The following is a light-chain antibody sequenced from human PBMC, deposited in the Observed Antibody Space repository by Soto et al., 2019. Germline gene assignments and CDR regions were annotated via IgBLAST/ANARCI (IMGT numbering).Light chain of an antibody. Sequence: QAVVTQEPSFSVSPGGTVTLTCGLISGSVSTANNPNWYQQTPGLAPRTLIYSTSTRSSGVPDRFSGSILGNKAALTITGAQADDEADYYCALFMGNGISVFGTGTKVTVL. V-gene: IGLV8-61*01. CDR1: SGSVSTANN. CDR3: ALFMGNGISV. J-gene: IGLJ1*01. CDR2: STS.